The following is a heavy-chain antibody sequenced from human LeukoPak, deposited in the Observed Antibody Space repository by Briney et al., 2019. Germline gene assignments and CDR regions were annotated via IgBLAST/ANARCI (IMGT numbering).Heavy chain of an antibody. CDR2: IKQDGSEK. V-gene: IGHV3-7*01. CDR3: ARDETYYYGSGRIDY. D-gene: IGHD3-10*01. J-gene: IGHJ4*02. Sequence: GGSLRLSCAASGFTFSSYWMSWVRQAPGKGLEWVANIKQDGSEKYYVDSVKGRFTISRDNAKNSLYLQMNSLRAEDTAVYYCARDETYYYGSGRIDYWGQGTLVTVSS. CDR1: GFTFSSYW.